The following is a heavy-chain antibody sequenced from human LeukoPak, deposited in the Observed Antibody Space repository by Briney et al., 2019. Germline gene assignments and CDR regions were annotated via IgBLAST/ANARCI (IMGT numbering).Heavy chain of an antibody. CDR1: GFTFSSYG. CDR3: AKDGQGSGWCEGYFDY. J-gene: IGHJ4*02. D-gene: IGHD6-19*01. Sequence: PGGSLRLSCAASGFTFSSYGMHWVRQAPGKGLEWVAVISYDGSNKYYADSVKGRFTISRDNSKNTLYLQMNSLRAEDTAVYYCAKDGQGSGWCEGYFDYWGQGTLVTVSS. CDR2: ISYDGSNK. V-gene: IGHV3-30*18.